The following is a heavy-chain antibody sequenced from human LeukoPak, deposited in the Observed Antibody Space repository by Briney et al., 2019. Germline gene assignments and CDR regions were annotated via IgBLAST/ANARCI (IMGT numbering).Heavy chain of an antibody. CDR3: ARAFTPSDY. J-gene: IGHJ4*02. CDR2: ISYDGSNK. CDR1: GFTFSSHA. V-gene: IGHV3-30*04. Sequence: GKSLRLSCAASGFTFSSHAMHWVRQAPGKGLEWVALISYDGSNKYYADSVKGRFTISRDNSMNTLYLQMNSLRAEDTAVYYCARAFTPSDYWGQGTLVTVSS.